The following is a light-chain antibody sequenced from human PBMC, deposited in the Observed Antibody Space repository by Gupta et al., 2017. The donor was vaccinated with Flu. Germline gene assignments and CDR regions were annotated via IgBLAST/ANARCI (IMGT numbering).Light chain of an antibody. V-gene: IGLV1-51*02. CDR1: SSNIGNNY. Sequence: VTISCSGSSSNIGNNYVSWYQQLPGTAPKLLIYENNKRPSGIPDRFSGSKSGTSATLGITGLQTGDEADYYCGTWDSSLSALWVFGGGTKLTVL. CDR2: ENN. J-gene: IGLJ3*02. CDR3: GTWDSSLSALWV.